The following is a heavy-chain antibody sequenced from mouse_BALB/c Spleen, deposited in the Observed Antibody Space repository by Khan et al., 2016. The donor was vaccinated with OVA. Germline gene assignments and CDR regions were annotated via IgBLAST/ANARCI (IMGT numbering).Heavy chain of an antibody. J-gene: IGHJ2*01. CDR2: ISGDSNTI. V-gene: IGHV5-17*02. CDR1: GFTFNNYG. Sequence: EVQLVESGGGLVQPGGSRKLSCAASGFTFNNYGMHWVRQAPEKGLEWVAYISGDSNTIYYGDSVKGRVTISRDNTKNTLFLQMTSLMSEYTAMYYCATSYFYGYYFDYWGPGTTLTVS. CDR3: ATSYFYGYYFDY. D-gene: IGHD1-1*01.